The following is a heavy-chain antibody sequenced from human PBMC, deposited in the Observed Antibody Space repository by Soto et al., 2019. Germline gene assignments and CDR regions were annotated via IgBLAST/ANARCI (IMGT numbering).Heavy chain of an antibody. CDR3: ARRLSSQLVGVDHYYFDY. Sequence: QLQLQESGPGLVKPSETLSLTCTVSGGSISSSNYYWGWIRQPPGKGLEWIGSIYHTGNTYYNPSLTSRVTISVDTSKNQFSLKLRSVTAADTAVYYCARRLSSQLVGVDHYYFDYWGQGTLVTVAS. J-gene: IGHJ4*02. CDR2: IYHTGNT. V-gene: IGHV4-39*01. D-gene: IGHD6-6*01. CDR1: GGSISSSNYY.